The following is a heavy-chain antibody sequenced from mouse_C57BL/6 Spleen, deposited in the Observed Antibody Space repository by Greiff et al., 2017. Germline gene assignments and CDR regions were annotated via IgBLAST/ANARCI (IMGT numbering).Heavy chain of an antibody. J-gene: IGHJ1*03. CDR1: GYTFTSYW. D-gene: IGHD1-1*01. V-gene: IGHV1-69*01. Sequence: QVQLQQPGAELVMPGASVKLSCKASGYTFTSYWMHWVKQRPGQGLEWIGEIDPSDSYTNYNQKFKGKSTLTVDKSSSTAYMQLSSLTSGDSAVYYCALITTGVATEYFDVWGTGTTVTVSS. CDR3: ALITTGVATEYFDV. CDR2: IDPSDSYT.